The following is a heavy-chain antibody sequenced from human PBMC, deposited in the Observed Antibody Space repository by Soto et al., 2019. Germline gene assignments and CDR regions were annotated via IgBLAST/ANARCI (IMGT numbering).Heavy chain of an antibody. V-gene: IGHV1-46*01. D-gene: IGHD3-22*01. CDR2: INPNGGDT. Sequence: QVQLVQSGAEVKKPGASVKVSCKASGYTFTYYHVHWVRQAPGQGLEWMGIINPNGGDTTYAQKFEGRVTMTRDTSTSTVYMEVSSLRSEDTAVYYCARGRYYYDSSGYYYFDYWGQGTLVTVSS. CDR3: ARGRYYYDSSGYYYFDY. J-gene: IGHJ4*02. CDR1: GYTFTYYH.